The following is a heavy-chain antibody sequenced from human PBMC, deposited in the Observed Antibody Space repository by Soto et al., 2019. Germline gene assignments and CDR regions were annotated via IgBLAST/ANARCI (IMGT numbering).Heavy chain of an antibody. V-gene: IGHV1-69*02. CDR2: IIPIIGIA. CDR1: GGTFSSYT. Sequence: QVQLVQSGAEVKKPGSSVKVSCKASGGTFSSYTISWVRQAPGQGLEWMGRIIPIIGIANYAQKFQGRVTITADKYTNTAYIELSSLTSEDTAVYYWARATSSGRGRVNYWGQGTLVTVSS. CDR3: ARATSSGRGRVNY. D-gene: IGHD3-16*02. J-gene: IGHJ4*02.